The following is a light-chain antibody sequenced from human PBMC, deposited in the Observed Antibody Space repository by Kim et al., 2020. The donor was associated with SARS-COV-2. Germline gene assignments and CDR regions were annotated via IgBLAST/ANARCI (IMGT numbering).Light chain of an antibody. J-gene: IGKJ1*01. CDR3: QQRYNWPPWT. V-gene: IGKV3-11*01. CDR1: QSVSYY. CDR2: DAS. Sequence: EIVLTQSPATLSLSPGERATLSCRASQSVSYYLSWYQQKPGQAPRLLIYDASNRATGIPARFSGSGSGTDFTLTISSLEPEDFAVYYCQQRYNWPPWTFGQGTKVDIK.